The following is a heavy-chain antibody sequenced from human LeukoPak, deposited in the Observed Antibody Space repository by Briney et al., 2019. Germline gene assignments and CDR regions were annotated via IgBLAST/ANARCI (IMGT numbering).Heavy chain of an antibody. D-gene: IGHD1-14*01. J-gene: IGHJ4*02. CDR1: GFTFSRYW. CDR2: INEDGSTT. V-gene: IGHV3-74*01. CDR3: ARGGLEPVDY. Sequence: GGSLRLSCAASGFTFSRYWMHWVRQAPGKGLVWVSRINEDGSTTSYADSVKGRCTISRDNVKNTLYLQMNGLRAEDTAVYYCARGGLEPVDYWGQGTLVSVSS.